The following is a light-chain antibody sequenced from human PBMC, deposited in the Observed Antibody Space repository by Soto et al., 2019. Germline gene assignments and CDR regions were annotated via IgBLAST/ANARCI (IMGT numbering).Light chain of an antibody. CDR2: DAS. J-gene: IGKJ1*01. V-gene: IGKV3-11*01. CDR3: QQYGSSPRT. Sequence: EIVLTQSPATLCLSQGGRATLSCRASQSVSGYLAWYQQKPGQAPRLLIYDASNRATGIPARFSGSGSGTDFTLTISSLEPEDFAVYYCQQYGSSPRTFGQGTKVDIK. CDR1: QSVSGY.